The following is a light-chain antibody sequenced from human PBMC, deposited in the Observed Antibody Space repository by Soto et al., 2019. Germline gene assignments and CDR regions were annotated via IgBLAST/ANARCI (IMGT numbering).Light chain of an antibody. CDR1: SSDVGGYNY. CDR3: SSHTSSSTVV. Sequence: QSALTQPASVSGSPGQSITISCTGTSSDVGGYNYVSWYRQHPGKAPKLMIFEVSNRPSGVSNRFSGSKSANTASLTISGLQAEDEADYYCSSHTSSSTVVFGGGTKLTVL. V-gene: IGLV2-14*01. J-gene: IGLJ2*01. CDR2: EVS.